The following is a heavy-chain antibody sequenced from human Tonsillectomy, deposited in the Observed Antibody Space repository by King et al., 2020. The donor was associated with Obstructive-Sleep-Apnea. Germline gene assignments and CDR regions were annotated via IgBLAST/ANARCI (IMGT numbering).Heavy chain of an antibody. J-gene: IGHJ5*02. CDR3: ARYPSRTLGWFGP. D-gene: IGHD2-2*01. CDR2: IYYNGST. Sequence: VQLQEAGPELVKPSQTLSLTCTVSGGSFSSGDYYWNWIRQHPGKGLEWIGYIYYNGSTYYNPSLRSRVTISIDTSKNQFSLKLSSVTAADTAFYYCARYPSRTLGWFGPWGQGTLVTVSS. V-gene: IGHV4-31*03. CDR1: GGSFSSGDYY.